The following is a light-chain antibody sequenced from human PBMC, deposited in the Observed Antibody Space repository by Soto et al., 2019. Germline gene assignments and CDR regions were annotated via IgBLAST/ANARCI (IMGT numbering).Light chain of an antibody. CDR1: RYNIGSNT. CDR3: SSYAGSNSFV. Sequence: QSVLTQPPSASGTPGQRVTISCSGSRYNIGSNTVNWYQQVPGTAPRLLIHRDHQRPSGVPDRFSGSKSGTSASLAISGLQSEDEADYYCSSYAGSNSFVFGTGTKVTVL. CDR2: RDH. J-gene: IGLJ1*01. V-gene: IGLV1-44*01.